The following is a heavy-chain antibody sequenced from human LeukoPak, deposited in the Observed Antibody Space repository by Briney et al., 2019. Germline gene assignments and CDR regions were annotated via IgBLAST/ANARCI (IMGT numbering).Heavy chain of an antibody. J-gene: IGHJ4*02. CDR3: AREGSWPPSSLDY. CDR2: ISGSGDDT. V-gene: IGHV3-23*01. CDR1: GFTFSSYA. Sequence: GGSLRLSCAASGFTFSSYAMNWVRQAPGKGLEWISSISGSGDDTYYSHSVKGRFTISRDNSKNTLYLQMNSLRAEDTAVYYCAREGSWPPSSLDYWGQGTLVTVSS. D-gene: IGHD1-26*01.